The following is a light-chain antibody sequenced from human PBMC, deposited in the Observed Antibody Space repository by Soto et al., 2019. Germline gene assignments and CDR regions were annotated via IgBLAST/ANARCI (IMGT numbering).Light chain of an antibody. Sequence: DIQMTQSPSSLSASVGDRVTITCRASQNIIKYLNWYQQKPGKAPKFLIYGASTLQTGVPSRFSGGGSGTDFTLTISSLQPEDFATYYCQQTYNTPYTFGQGTKLDIK. CDR1: QNIIKY. V-gene: IGKV1-39*01. CDR2: GAS. CDR3: QQTYNTPYT. J-gene: IGKJ2*01.